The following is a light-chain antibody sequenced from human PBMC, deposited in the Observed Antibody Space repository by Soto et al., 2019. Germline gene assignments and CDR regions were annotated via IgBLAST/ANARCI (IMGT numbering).Light chain of an antibody. J-gene: IGKJ1*01. V-gene: IGKV3-15*01. CDR2: GAS. CDR3: QQYNNWWT. CDR1: QSVSSN. Sequence: ILMTQSPATLSVSPGERATLSCRASQSVSSNLAWYQQKPGQAPRLLIYGASTRTTGTPARFSGSGSGTEFTLTISRLQYEDVAVYYCQQYNNWWTFGQGTKVEVK.